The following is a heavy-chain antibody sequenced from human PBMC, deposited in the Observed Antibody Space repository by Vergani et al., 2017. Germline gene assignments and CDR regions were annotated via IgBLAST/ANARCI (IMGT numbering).Heavy chain of an antibody. CDR3: ARDHYDFWSGESDYYYGMDV. CDR1: GFTVSSNY. J-gene: IGHJ6*02. Sequence: EVQLVESGGGLVKPGGSLRLSCAASGFTVSSNYMSWVRQAPGKGLEWVSVIYSGGSTSYADSVKGRFTISRDNSKNTLYLQMNSLRAEDTAVYYCARDHYDFWSGESDYYYGMDVWGQGTTVTVSS. D-gene: IGHD3-3*01. V-gene: IGHV3-53*01. CDR2: IYSGGST.